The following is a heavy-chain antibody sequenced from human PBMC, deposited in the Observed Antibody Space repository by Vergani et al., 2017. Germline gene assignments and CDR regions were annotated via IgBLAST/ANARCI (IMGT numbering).Heavy chain of an antibody. CDR2: IYYSGST. Sequence: QVQLQESGPGLVKPSETLSLTCTVSGGSISSGGYYWSWIRQHPGKGLEWIGYIYYSGSTYYNPSLKSRVTISVDTSKNQFSLKLSSVTAADTAVYYCAKGGFGGATRAGYYFDYWGQGTLVTVSS. J-gene: IGHJ4*02. D-gene: IGHD1-26*01. V-gene: IGHV4-31*03. CDR3: AKGGFGGATRAGYYFDY. CDR1: GGSISSGGYY.